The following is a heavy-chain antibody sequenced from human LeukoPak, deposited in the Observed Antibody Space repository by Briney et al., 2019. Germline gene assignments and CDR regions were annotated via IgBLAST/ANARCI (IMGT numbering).Heavy chain of an antibody. CDR1: GFTVSSNY. CDR2: IYSGGST. D-gene: IGHD3-22*01. J-gene: IGHJ4*02. Sequence: GGSLRLSCAASGFTVSSNYMSWVRQAPGKGLEWVSVIYSGGSTYYADSVKGRFTISRDNSKNTLYLQMNSLRAEDTAVYYCARDYYYDSSGNYYFDYWGQGTLVTVSS. CDR3: ARDYYYDSSGNYYFDY. V-gene: IGHV3-53*01.